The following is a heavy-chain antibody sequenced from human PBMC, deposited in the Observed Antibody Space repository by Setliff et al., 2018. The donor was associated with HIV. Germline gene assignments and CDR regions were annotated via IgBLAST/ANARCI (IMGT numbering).Heavy chain of an antibody. Sequence: GGSLRLSCAASGFTFSTAWMNWVRQTPGRGLEWVGRMKSKTDGETTDYAPPVKGRFGISRDDSLNILYLQMTRLNIEDTGIYYCTTGYSTPWHDHQWGQGTLVTVSS. D-gene: IGHD5-12*01. CDR1: GFTFSTAW. CDR2: MKSKTDGETT. J-gene: IGHJ4*02. V-gene: IGHV3-15*01. CDR3: TTGYSTPWHDHQ.